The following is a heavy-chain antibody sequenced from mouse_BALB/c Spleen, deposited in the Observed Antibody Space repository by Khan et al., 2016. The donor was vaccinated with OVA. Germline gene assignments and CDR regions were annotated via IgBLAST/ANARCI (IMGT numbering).Heavy chain of an antibody. CDR1: GYTFTSYW. CDR2: TNPTNGRT. CDR3: ARSKKIAASDFDY. V-gene: IGHV1S81*02. D-gene: IGHD6-1*01. J-gene: IGHJ2*01. Sequence: QVQLQQSGAELVKAGASVKMSCKASGYTFTSYWLHWVKQRLGQGLEWFAATNPTNGRTYYTEQFKSKATLTVDKSSSTAYMLLSGPTFVDSAVFDCARSKKIAASDFDYWGQGTTRTVSS.